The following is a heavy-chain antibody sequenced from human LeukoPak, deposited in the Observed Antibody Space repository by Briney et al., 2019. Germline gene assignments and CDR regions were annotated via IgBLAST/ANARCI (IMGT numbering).Heavy chain of an antibody. Sequence: SETLSLTCTVSGGSISSSSYYWGWIRQPPGKGLEWIGSIYYSGSTYYNPSLKSRVTISVDTSKNQFSLKLSSVTAADTAVYYRAFTQFGDAFDIWGQGTMVTVSS. CDR3: AFTQFGDAFDI. CDR2: IYYSGST. V-gene: IGHV4-39*01. D-gene: IGHD3-16*01. J-gene: IGHJ3*02. CDR1: GGSISSSSYY.